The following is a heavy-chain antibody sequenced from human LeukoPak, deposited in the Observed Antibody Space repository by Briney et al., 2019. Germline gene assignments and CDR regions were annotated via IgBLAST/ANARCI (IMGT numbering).Heavy chain of an antibody. V-gene: IGHV3-48*02. D-gene: IGHD5-24*01. CDR1: GFMFSSYS. J-gene: IGHJ4*02. Sequence: GGSLRLSCAATGFMFSSYSMNWVRQAPGKGLEWVSYISSSSTTIHYADSVKGRFTISRDNAKNSLYLQMNSLRDEDTAVYYCAKGNVEMATISFDYWGQGTLVTVSS. CDR3: AKGNVEMATISFDY. CDR2: ISSSSTTI.